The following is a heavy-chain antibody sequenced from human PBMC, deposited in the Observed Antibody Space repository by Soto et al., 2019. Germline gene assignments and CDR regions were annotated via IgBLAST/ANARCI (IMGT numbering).Heavy chain of an antibody. V-gene: IGHV1-69*09. CDR2: IFPLTDIP. CDR1: GGTFRNYP. J-gene: IGHJ4*02. CDR3: ARGPLVVLNYFES. Sequence: HVQLVQSGTEVKKPGSSVKVSCKASGGTFRNYPINWVRQAPGQGLEWMGSIFPLTDIPDYAQNFQARLTISADKSTSTAYMELSSVTSDDTAMYFCARGPLVVLNYFESWGQGTLVTVSS.